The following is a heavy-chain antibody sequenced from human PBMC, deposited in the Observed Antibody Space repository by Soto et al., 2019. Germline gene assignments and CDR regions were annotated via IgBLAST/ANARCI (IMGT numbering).Heavy chain of an antibody. V-gene: IGHV4-34*01. J-gene: IGHJ5*02. Sequence: PSETLSLTCAVYGGSFSGYYWTWIRQPPGKALEWIGEINHSGSSKYNPSLKNRVTISVDTSKNQISLKLTSVTAADTALYYCARRYCTTTSCLAGFGPCGRRNLVTVSS. CDR1: GGSFSGYY. CDR3: ARRYCTTTSCLAGFGP. D-gene: IGHD2-2*01. CDR2: INHSGSS.